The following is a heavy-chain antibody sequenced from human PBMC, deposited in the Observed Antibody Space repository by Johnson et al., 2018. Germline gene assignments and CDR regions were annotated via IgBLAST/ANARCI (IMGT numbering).Heavy chain of an antibody. V-gene: IGHV3-48*01. D-gene: IGHD3-3*01. CDR2: ISSGGSNI. CDR3: ARDGAYSFGHGWAFDL. CDR1: GFTFSSYS. J-gene: IGHJ3*01. Sequence: EVQLVESGGGLVQPGGSLRLSCAASGFTFSSYSMNWVRQAPGKGLEWVSYISSGGSNIYYADSARGRFTISRNNSKNTLYLQMNRLRAEDTAVYYCARDGAYSFGHGWAFDLWGHGTMVTVSS.